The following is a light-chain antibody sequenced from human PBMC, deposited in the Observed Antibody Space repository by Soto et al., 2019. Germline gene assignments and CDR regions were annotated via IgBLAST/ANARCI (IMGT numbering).Light chain of an antibody. Sequence: QSALTQPASVSGSPGQSITISCTGTSSDVGGYNYVSWYQQHPGKAPKLMIYEVSNRPSGASNRFSGSKSGNTASLTISGLQAEDEADYYCASYTRRSTYVFGTGTKLTVL. CDR2: EVS. CDR3: ASYTRRSTYV. V-gene: IGLV2-14*01. CDR1: SSDVGGYNY. J-gene: IGLJ1*01.